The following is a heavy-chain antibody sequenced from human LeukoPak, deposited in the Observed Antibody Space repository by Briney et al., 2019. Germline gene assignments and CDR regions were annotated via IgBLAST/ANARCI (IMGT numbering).Heavy chain of an antibody. CDR2: ISYDGSNK. J-gene: IGHJ4*02. CDR1: GFTFSSYG. CDR3: AKELGVAGFDY. Sequence: GRSLRLSCAASGFTFSSYGMHWVRQAPGKGLEWVAVISYDGSNKYYADSVKGRFTISRDNSKNTLYLRMNSLRAEDTAVYYCAKELGVAGFDYWGQGTLVTVSS. V-gene: IGHV3-30*18. D-gene: IGHD6-19*01.